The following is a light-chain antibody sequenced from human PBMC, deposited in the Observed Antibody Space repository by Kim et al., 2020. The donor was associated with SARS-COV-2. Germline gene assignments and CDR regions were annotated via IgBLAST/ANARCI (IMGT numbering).Light chain of an antibody. V-gene: IGLV3-1*01. J-gene: IGLJ3*02. Sequence: SVYPGQTASITCSGNKLGDKYACWYQQKPGQSPVLVIYQDSKRPSGIPERFSGSNSGNTATLTISGTQAMDEADYYCRAWDSSTGVFGGGTQLTVL. CDR3: RAWDSSTGV. CDR1: KLGDKY. CDR2: QDS.